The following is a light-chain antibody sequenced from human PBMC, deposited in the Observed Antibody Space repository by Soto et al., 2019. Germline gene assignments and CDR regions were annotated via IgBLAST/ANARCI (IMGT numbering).Light chain of an antibody. J-gene: IGKJ4*01. CDR2: WAS. V-gene: IGKV4-1*01. CDR1: QSVLYSSNNKNY. CDR3: QQYYSS. Sequence: DIVMTQSPDSLAVSLGERATINCKSSQSVLYSSNNKNYLAWYQQKPGQPPKLLIYWASTRESRVPDRFSGSGSGTDFSLTISSLQAEDVASYYCQQYYSSFGGGTKVEIK.